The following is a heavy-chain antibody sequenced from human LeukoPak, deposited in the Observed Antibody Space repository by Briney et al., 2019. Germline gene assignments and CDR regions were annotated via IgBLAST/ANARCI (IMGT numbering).Heavy chain of an antibody. CDR3: PKTSTGWFDS. V-gene: IGHV3-9*01. J-gene: IGHJ5*02. D-gene: IGHD1-1*01. CDR1: GFSFDGYS. CDR2: ISWDTGNI. Sequence: PGGSLRLSCAASGFSFDGYSMHWVRQAPGKGLEWVSGISWDTGNIGYADSVGGRFPISRDNAKNSLYLQMNSLRPEETALYYCPKTSTGWFDSWGQGTLVSVSS.